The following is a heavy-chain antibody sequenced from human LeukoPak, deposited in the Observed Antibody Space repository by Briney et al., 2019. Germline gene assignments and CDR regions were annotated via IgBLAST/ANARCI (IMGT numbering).Heavy chain of an antibody. Sequence: GGSLRLSCAASGFTFADSAMHWVRQTPGKGLVWVSGIDWSGRTMVYADSVKGRFTISRDNAKNSLYLEMSSLRAEDMALYYCTKDRSSTLDDAFDFWGQGTMVTVSS. CDR2: IDWSGRTM. CDR3: TKDRSSTLDDAFDF. V-gene: IGHV3-9*03. D-gene: IGHD2-2*01. CDR1: GFTFADSA. J-gene: IGHJ3*01.